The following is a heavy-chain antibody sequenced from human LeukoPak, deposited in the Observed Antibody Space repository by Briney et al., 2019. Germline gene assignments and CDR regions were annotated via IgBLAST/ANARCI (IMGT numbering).Heavy chain of an antibody. CDR3: ARGLVTMIVVAVTFDI. CDR1: GGSFSGYY. Sequence: PSETLSLTCAVYGGSFSGYYWSWIRQPPGKGLEWIGEINHSGSTNYNPSLKSRVTISVDTSKNQFSLKLSSVTAADTAVYYRARGLVTMIVVAVTFDIWGQGTMVTVSS. J-gene: IGHJ3*02. CDR2: INHSGST. V-gene: IGHV4-34*01. D-gene: IGHD3-22*01.